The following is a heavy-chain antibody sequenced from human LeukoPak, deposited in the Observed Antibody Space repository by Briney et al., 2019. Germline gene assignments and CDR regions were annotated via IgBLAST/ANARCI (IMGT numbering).Heavy chain of an antibody. CDR3: ARVYRSYYFDY. J-gene: IGHJ4*02. D-gene: IGHD2-2*02. CDR2: IWYDGSNK. Sequence: GKSLRLSCAASGFTFSSYGIHWVRQAPGKGLEWVADIWYDGSNKYYADSVKGRFTTSRDNSKNTLYLQMNSLRAEDTAVYYCARVYRSYYFDYWGQGTLVTVSS. CDR1: GFTFSSYG. V-gene: IGHV3-33*01.